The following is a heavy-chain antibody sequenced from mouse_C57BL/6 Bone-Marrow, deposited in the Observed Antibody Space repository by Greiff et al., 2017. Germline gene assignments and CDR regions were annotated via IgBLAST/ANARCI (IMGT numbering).Heavy chain of an antibody. CDR2: IYPTSGRT. D-gene: IGHD4-1*01. J-gene: IGHJ2*01. CDR1: GYTFTSYW. V-gene: IGHV1-55*01. CDR3: ARSGPLGRSFDY. Sequence: VQLQQPGAELVKPGASVKMSCKASGYTFTSYWITWVKQRPGQGLEWIGDIYPTSGRTNYNEKFKSKAILTVDTSSNAAYMQLSSLTSEDSAVFYGARSGPLGRSFDYWGQGTTLTVSS.